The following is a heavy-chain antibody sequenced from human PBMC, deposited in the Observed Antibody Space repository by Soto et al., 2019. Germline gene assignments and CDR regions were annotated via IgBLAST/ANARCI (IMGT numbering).Heavy chain of an antibody. J-gene: IGHJ4*02. CDR2: IIPILGIA. Sequence: QVQLVQSGAEVKKPGSSVKVSCKASGGTFSSYTISWVRQAPGQGLEWMGRIIPILGIANYAQKFQGRVTITADKSTTTAYMELSSPRSEDTAVYYCASRYDSSDYWGQGTLVTVSS. V-gene: IGHV1-69*02. CDR3: ASRYDSSDY. D-gene: IGHD3-22*01. CDR1: GGTFSSYT.